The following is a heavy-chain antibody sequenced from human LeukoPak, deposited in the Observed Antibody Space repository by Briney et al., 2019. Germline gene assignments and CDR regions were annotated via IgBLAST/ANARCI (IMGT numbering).Heavy chain of an antibody. V-gene: IGHV4-34*01. CDR3: ASSITIFGVVDY. Sequence: PSETLSLTCAVYGGSFSGYYWSWIRQPPGKGLEWIGEINHSGSTNYNPSLKSRVTISVDTSKNQFSLKLSSVTAADTAVYYCASSITIFGVVDYWGQGTLVTVSS. J-gene: IGHJ4*02. CDR1: GGSFSGYY. D-gene: IGHD3-3*01. CDR2: INHSGST.